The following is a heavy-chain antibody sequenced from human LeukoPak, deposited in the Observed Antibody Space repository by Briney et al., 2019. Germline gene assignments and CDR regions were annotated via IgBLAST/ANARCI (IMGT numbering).Heavy chain of an antibody. CDR3: ARSKVVPAAQRWNWFDP. CDR1: GGTFNSYA. J-gene: IGHJ5*02. CDR2: IIPIFGIA. D-gene: IGHD2-2*01. Sequence: RASVKVSCKASGGTFNSYAISWVRQAPGQGLEWMGRIIPIFGIANYAQKFQGRVTITADKSTSTAYMELSSLRSEDTTVYYCARSKVVPAAQRWNWFDPWGQGTLVTVSS. V-gene: IGHV1-69*04.